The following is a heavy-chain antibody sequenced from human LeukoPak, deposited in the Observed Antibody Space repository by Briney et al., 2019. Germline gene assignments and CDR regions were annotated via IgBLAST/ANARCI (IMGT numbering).Heavy chain of an antibody. J-gene: IGHJ3*02. Sequence: PSQTLSLTCAVYGGSFSGYYWSWIRQPPGKGLEWIGEINHSGSTNYNPSLKSRVTISVDTSRNQFSLKLNSVTAADTAVYYCAKSNGYGLIDIWGQGTMVTVSS. CDR2: INHSGST. CDR3: AKSNGYGLIDI. D-gene: IGHD3-22*01. CDR1: GGSFSGYY. V-gene: IGHV4-34*01.